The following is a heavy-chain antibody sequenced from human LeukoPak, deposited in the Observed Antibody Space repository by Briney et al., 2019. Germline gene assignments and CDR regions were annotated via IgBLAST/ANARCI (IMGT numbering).Heavy chain of an antibody. CDR3: ARDQGGDAFAI. Sequence: GASVKVPCKASGYTFTGYYMHWVRQAPGQGLEWMGWINPNSGGTNYPQRLPRTLTMTRDTSISTGYTELSRLRSDDTAVYYCARDQGGDAFAIWGQGTMVTVSS. V-gene: IGHV1-2*02. CDR2: INPNSGGT. J-gene: IGHJ3*02. CDR1: GYTFTGYY.